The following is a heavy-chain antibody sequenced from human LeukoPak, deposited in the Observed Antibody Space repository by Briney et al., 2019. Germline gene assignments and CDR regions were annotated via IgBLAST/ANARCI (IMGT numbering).Heavy chain of an antibody. CDR2: INPSGGST. Sequence: GASVKVSCTASGYTFTSYYMYWVRHAPGQGLEWMGIINPSGGSTSYAQKFQGRVTMTRDTSTSTVYMWLSSLRSDDTAVDYCARYGSGSYYYFDYGGQGTLDTVSS. CDR1: GYTFTSYY. D-gene: IGHD3-10*01. V-gene: IGHV1-46*01. J-gene: IGHJ4*02. CDR3: ARYGSGSYYYFDY.